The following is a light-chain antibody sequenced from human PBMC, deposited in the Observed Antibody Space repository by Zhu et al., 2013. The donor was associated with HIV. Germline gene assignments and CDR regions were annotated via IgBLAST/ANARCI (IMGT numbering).Light chain of an antibody. CDR1: QTVNGW. Sequence: DIQMTQSPSTLSASVGDRVTITCRASQTVNGWLAWYQQKPGKAPKRLIYVASSLQSGVPSRFSGSGSGTEFTLTISSLQPDDFATYYCQQYNSYPLTFGGGTKVEI. V-gene: IGKV1-5*01. CDR2: VAS. J-gene: IGKJ4*01. CDR3: QQYNSYPLT.